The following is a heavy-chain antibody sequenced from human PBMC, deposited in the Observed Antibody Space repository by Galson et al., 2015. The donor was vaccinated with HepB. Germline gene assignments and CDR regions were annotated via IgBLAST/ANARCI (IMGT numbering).Heavy chain of an antibody. CDR1: GFTFSSYA. CDR3: AKYKDISPLYGMDV. V-gene: IGHV3-23*01. CDR2: ISGSGGST. D-gene: IGHD1-14*01. Sequence: SLRLSCAASGFTFSSYAMTWVRQAPGKGLEWVSAISGSGGSTYYADSVKGRFTISRDNSKNTLYLQMNSLRAEDTAVYYCAKYKDISPLYGMDVWGQGTTVTVSS. J-gene: IGHJ6*02.